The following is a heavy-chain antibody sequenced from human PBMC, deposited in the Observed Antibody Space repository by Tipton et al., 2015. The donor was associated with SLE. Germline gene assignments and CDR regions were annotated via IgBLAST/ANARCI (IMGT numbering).Heavy chain of an antibody. D-gene: IGHD3-22*01. CDR2: IYYSGST. CDR3: AAYYYDTSGVFDF. J-gene: IGHJ4*02. CDR1: GGSISSYY. Sequence: LRLSCTVSGGSISSYYWSWIRQPPGKGLEWIGYIYYSGSTNYNPSLKSRVTISVDTSKNQFSLKLSSVTAADTAVYYCAAYYYDTSGVFDFWGQGTLVTVSS. V-gene: IGHV4-59*01.